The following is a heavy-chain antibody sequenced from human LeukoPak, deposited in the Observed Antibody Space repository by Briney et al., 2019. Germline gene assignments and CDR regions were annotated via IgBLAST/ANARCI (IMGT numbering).Heavy chain of an antibody. CDR3: ARGGYGGKGSHFDY. CDR2: ISSSSSTI. CDR1: GLTVSSNC. V-gene: IGHV3-48*01. J-gene: IGHJ4*02. D-gene: IGHD4-23*01. Sequence: GGSLRLSCAASGLTVSSNCMSWVRQAPGKGLEWVSYISSSSSTIYYADSVKGRFTISRDNSKNTLYLQMNSLRAEDTAVYYCARGGYGGKGSHFDYWGQGTLVTVSS.